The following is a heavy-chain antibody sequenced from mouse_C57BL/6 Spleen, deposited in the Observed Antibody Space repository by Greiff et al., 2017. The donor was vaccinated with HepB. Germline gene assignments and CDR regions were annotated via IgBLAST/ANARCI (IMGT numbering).Heavy chain of an antibody. CDR1: GYTFTSYW. CDR3: ARRGTTVVDYWYFDV. Sequence: VQLVESGAELVKPGASVKLSCKASGYTFTSYWMHWVKQRPGQGLEWIGMIHPNSGSTNYNEKFKSKATLTVDKSSSTAYMQLSSLTSEDSAVYYCARRGTTVVDYWYFDVWGTGTTVTVSS. V-gene: IGHV1-64*01. CDR2: IHPNSGST. D-gene: IGHD1-1*01. J-gene: IGHJ1*03.